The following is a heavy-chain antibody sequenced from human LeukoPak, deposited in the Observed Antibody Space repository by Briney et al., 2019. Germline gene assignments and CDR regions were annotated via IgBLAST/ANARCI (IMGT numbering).Heavy chain of an antibody. J-gene: IGHJ4*02. D-gene: IGHD2-8*01. CDR2: ISYDGSNK. V-gene: IGHV3-30-3*01. CDR3: ARDRRRTSSFLFDY. Sequence: GGSLRLSCAASGFTFSSYAMHWVRQAPGKGLEWVAVISYDGSNKYYADSVKGRFTISRDNSKNTLYLQMNSLRAEDTAVYYCARDRRRTSSFLFDYWGQGTLVTVSS. CDR1: GFTFSSYA.